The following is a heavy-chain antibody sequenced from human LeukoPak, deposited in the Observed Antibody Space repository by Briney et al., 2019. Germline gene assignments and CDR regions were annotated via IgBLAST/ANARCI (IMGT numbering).Heavy chain of an antibody. CDR1: GGSISSSGHY. Sequence: PSETLSLTCTVSGGSISSSGHYWGWIRQPPGKGLEWIGSISYSGSTYYNPSLKSRVTISVDMSNNQFSLKLSSVTAADTAVYYRARHADSGFGELAFDLWGQGTLVTVSS. D-gene: IGHD3-10*01. CDR3: ARHADSGFGELAFDL. V-gene: IGHV4-39*01. CDR2: ISYSGST. J-gene: IGHJ4*02.